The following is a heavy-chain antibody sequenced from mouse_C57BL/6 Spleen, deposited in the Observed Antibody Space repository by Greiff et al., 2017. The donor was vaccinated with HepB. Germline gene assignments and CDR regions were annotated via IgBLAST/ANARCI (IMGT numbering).Heavy chain of an antibody. V-gene: IGHV1-26*01. J-gene: IGHJ2*01. Sequence: VQLQQSGPELVKPGASVKISCKASGYTFTDYYMNWVKQSHGKSLEWIGDINPNNGGTSYNQKFKGKATLTVDKSSSTAYMELRSLTSEDSAVYYCARSGLVYFDYWGQGTTLTVSS. CDR1: GYTFTDYY. CDR2: INPNNGGT. CDR3: ARSGLVYFDY. D-gene: IGHD1-1*02.